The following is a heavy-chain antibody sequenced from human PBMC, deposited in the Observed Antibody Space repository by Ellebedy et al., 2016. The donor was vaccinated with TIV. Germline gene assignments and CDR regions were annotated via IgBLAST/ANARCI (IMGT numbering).Heavy chain of an antibody. CDR2: IYNSGST. V-gene: IGHV4-31*03. CDR1: GGSSSRDY. D-gene: IGHD6-19*01. CDR3: ARALSRGWYLFDY. J-gene: IGHJ4*02. Sequence: LRLSXTVSGGSSSRDYWTWIRQHPGKGLEWIGYIYNSGSTYYNPSLKSRVTISVDTSKNQFSLKLRSVTAADTAVYYCARALSRGWYLFDYWGQGILVSVSS.